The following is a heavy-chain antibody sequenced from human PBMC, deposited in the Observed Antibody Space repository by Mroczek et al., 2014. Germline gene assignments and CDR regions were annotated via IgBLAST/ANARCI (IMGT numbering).Heavy chain of an antibody. V-gene: IGHV3-21*01. CDR2: ISSSSST. CDR3: ARGARGALAYGFLEWLPVPYFDY. D-gene: IGHD3-3*01. Sequence: GNGRGGGLHSISSSSSTYTYADSVGRRITSQDNAKNSLYLQMNSLRAEDTAVYYCARGARGALAYGFLEWLPVPYFDYWGQGTLVTVSS. J-gene: IGHJ4*02.